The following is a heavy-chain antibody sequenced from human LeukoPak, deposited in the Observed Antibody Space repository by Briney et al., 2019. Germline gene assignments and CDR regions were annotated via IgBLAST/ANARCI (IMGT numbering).Heavy chain of an antibody. CDR1: GFTFRTYH. J-gene: IGHJ5*02. V-gene: IGHV3-23*01. Sequence: GGSLRLSCVTSGFTFRTYHMSWLRQAPGKGLEWASAISGSGGSTYYADSVKGRFTISRDNPKNTLYLQMNSLRGEDTAVYYCAKIQPYIVDMIGRGFDPWGQGTLVTVSS. CDR3: AKIQPYIVDMIGRGFDP. CDR2: ISGSGGST. D-gene: IGHD5-12*01.